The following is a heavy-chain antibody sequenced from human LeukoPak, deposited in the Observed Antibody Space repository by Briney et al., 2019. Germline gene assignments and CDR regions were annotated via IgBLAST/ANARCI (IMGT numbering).Heavy chain of an antibody. D-gene: IGHD5-24*01. J-gene: IGHJ4*02. V-gene: IGHV4-59*01. CDR2: IYYSGST. CDR3: ASFRDGYNSRAFDY. Sequence: SETLSLTCTVSGGSISSYYWSWIRQPPGKGLEWIGYIYYSGSTNYNPSLKSRVTISVDTTKNQFSLKLTSVTAADTAVYYCASFRDGYNSRAFDYWGQGTLVTVSS. CDR1: GGSISSYY.